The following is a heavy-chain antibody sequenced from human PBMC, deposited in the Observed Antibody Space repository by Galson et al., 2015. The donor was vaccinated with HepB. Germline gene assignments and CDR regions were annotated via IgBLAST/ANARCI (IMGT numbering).Heavy chain of an antibody. CDR3: ARSITIFGVVDY. CDR2: IDWDDDK. D-gene: IGHD3-3*01. V-gene: IGHV2-70*01. J-gene: IGHJ4*02. Sequence: PALVKPTQTLTLTCTFSGFSLSTSGMCVSWIRQPPGKALEWLALIDWDDDKYYGTSLKTRLSISKDTSKNQVVLTMTNMDPVDTATYYCARSITIFGVVDYWGQGTLVTVSS. CDR1: GFSLSTSGMC.